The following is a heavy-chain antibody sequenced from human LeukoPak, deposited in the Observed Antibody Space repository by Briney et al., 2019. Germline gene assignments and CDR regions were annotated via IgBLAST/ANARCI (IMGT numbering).Heavy chain of an antibody. V-gene: IGHV3-30*02. CDR3: AKDQGSSWFLGWFDP. J-gene: IGHJ5*02. D-gene: IGHD6-13*01. Sequence: PGRSLRLSCAASGFTFSSYGIHWVRQAPGKGLEWVAFIRYDGSNKYYADSVKGRFTISRDNSKNTLYLQMNSLRAEDTAVYYCAKDQGSSWFLGWFDPWGQGTLVTVSS. CDR2: IRYDGSNK. CDR1: GFTFSSYG.